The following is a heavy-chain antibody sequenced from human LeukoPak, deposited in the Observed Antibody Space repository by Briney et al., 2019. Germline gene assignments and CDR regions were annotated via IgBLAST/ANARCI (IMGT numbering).Heavy chain of an antibody. CDR3: AKGYYDILTDYFHNWFNP. CDR2: ISGRGGST. J-gene: IGHJ5*02. Sequence: GGSLRLSCAASGFTFSSYAVSWVRQAPGEGLEWVSTISGRGGSTFYADSVKGRFTISRDNSKNTLYLQMNSLRADDTAVYYCAKGYYDILTDYFHNWFNPWGQGTLVIVSS. CDR1: GFTFSSYA. D-gene: IGHD3-9*01. V-gene: IGHV3-23*01.